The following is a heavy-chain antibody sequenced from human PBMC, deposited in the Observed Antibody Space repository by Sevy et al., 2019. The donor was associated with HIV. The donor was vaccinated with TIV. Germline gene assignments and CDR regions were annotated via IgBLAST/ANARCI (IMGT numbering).Heavy chain of an antibody. CDR2: ISRSGTII. D-gene: IGHD1-26*01. CDR3: MRDYSGTYHKNCFAY. Sequence: GGSLRLSCAASGFRFSDHDMSWIRQAPGKGLEWVAYISRSGTIIYYAVSVRGRFTISRDNAKNSLFLQMNSLRVEDTAMYYCMRDYSGTYHKNCFAYGGQGTLVTVSS. J-gene: IGHJ4*02. CDR1: GFRFSDHD. V-gene: IGHV3-11*01.